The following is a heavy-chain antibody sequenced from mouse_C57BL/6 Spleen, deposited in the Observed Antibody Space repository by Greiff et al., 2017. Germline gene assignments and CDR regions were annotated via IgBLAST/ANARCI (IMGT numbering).Heavy chain of an antibody. D-gene: IGHD1-1*01. Sequence: QVQLKESGPELVKPGASVKISCKASGYTFTDYYINWVKQRPGQGLEWIGWIFPGSGSTYYNEKFKGKATLTVAKSSSTAYMLLSSLTSEDSAVYFCARSGGTVVARYFDVWGTGTTVTVSS. CDR2: IFPGSGST. V-gene: IGHV1-75*01. CDR1: GYTFTDYY. CDR3: ARSGGTVVARYFDV. J-gene: IGHJ1*03.